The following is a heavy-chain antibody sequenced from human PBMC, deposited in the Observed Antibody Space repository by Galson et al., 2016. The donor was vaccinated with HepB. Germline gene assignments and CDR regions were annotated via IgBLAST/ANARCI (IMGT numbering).Heavy chain of an antibody. J-gene: IGHJ4*02. Sequence: SLRLSCAASGFTFSSYPLHWVRQAPGKGLELVALISYDVSSKYYADSVKGRFTISRDNSKNTLYLQMNSLRAEDTAVYYCARGTYSYGYYWGQGTLVTVSS. CDR3: ARGTYSYGYY. D-gene: IGHD5-18*01. V-gene: IGHV3-30*04. CDR1: GFTFSSYP. CDR2: ISYDVSSK.